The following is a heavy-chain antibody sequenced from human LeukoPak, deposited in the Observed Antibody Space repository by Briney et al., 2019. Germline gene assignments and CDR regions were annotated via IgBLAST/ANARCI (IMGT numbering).Heavy chain of an antibody. V-gene: IGHV3-30*04. J-gene: IGHJ4*02. CDR2: ISYDGSVE. CDR3: ARALGSSWDSSLDS. D-gene: IGHD6-13*01. Sequence: GRSLRLSCAASGFTFSNYAMHWVRQAPGKGLEWVALISYDGSVEKNAASVKGRFTISRDNSKNTLYLQMNSLRTEDAAVYYCARALGSSWDSSLDSWGQGTLVPVSS. CDR1: GFTFSNYA.